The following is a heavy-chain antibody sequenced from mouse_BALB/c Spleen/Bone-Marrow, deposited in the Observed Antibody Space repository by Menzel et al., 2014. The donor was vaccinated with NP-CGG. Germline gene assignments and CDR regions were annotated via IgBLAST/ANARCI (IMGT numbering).Heavy chain of an antibody. D-gene: IGHD2-3*01. J-gene: IGHJ4*01. CDR2: INPYNGGT. CDR1: DYSFTDYT. Sequence: EVQLQQSGPELVKPGASMKISCKASDYSFTDYTMNWVKQSHGKNLEWIGLINPYNGGTSYNQKFKGKATLTVDKSSSTAYMELLSLTSEDSAVYYCARRDGNFYYAIDYWGQGTSVTVSS. CDR3: ARRDGNFYYAIDY. V-gene: IGHV1-19*01.